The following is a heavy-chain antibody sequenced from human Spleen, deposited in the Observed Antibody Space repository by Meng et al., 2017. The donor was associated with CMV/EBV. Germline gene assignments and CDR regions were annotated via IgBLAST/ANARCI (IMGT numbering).Heavy chain of an antibody. V-gene: IGHV3-43*01. Sequence: GESLKISCAVSGFTFDDYPMHWVRQVPGKGLEWVSFVSWDGGITSYVDSVKGRFTISRDNGKNSLHLQMNSLRTEDTAFYYCARGALDCGNSWCYFDYWGQGTLVTVSS. D-gene: IGHD4-23*01. CDR2: VSWDGGIT. CDR3: ARGALDCGNSWCYFDY. CDR1: GFTFDDYP. J-gene: IGHJ4*02.